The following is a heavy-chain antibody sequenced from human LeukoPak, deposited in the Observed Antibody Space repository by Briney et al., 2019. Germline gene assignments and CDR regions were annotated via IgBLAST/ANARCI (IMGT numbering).Heavy chain of an antibody. V-gene: IGHV3-9*01. D-gene: IGHD3-16*01. J-gene: IGHJ6*03. CDR2: ISWNSDNI. Sequence: GGSLRLSCAASGFTYHDFAMHWVRQAPGKGLVWVAAISWNSDNIDYADSVKGRFTIYRDNDMNSLYLEMASLRVEDSALYYCVKSGGYYYMDAWGKGTPVTVSS. CDR1: GFTYHDFA. CDR3: VKSGGYYYMDA.